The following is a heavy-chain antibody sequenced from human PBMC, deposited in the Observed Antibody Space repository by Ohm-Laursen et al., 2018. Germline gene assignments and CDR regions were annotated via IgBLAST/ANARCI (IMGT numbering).Heavy chain of an antibody. CDR2: ISDGGDST. J-gene: IGHJ4*02. V-gene: IGHV3-23*01. CDR1: GFTFKNYD. CDR3: AKDLRILRVLEWSCPEIGH. Sequence: SLRLSCAASGFTFKNYDMTWVRQAPGKGLEWVSGISDGGDSTYYADSVKGRFTISRDNSKNTLYLQMNSLRAEDTAVYYCAKDLRILRVLEWSCPEIGHWGQGSLVTVSS. D-gene: IGHD3-3*01.